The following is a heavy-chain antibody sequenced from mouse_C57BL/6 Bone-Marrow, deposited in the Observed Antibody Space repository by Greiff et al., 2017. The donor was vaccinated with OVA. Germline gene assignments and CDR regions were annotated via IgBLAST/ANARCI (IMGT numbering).Heavy chain of an antibody. CDR2: LAPENGDT. J-gene: IGHJ3*01. CDR1: AFNIIVDY. CDR3: TTPFYGSSYVGFAY. Sequence: VQLQQSGAELKRPGASVTLSCTASAFNIIVDYLHRVKQRPEQGLEWIGWLAPENGDTECASKFQGKATTIADPSSNTACLQLSSLTSEDTAVYYCTTPFYGSSYVGFAYWGEGTLVTVDA. V-gene: IGHV14-4*01. D-gene: IGHD1-1*01.